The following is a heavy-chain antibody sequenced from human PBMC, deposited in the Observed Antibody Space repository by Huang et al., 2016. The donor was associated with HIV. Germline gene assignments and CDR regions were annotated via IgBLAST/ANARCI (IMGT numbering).Heavy chain of an antibody. CDR2: IKEDGSEI. Sequence: EVQLVESGGDLVQPGGSLRLSCAASGFTFSKYWMSWVRQAPGKGLEWVANIKEDGSEINYVDSVKGRFTISRDNAKNSLYLQMNSLRAEDTAVYFCVRDEGYYDSSLFDYWGQGTLVTVSS. V-gene: IGHV3-7*01. CDR3: VRDEGYYDSSLFDY. J-gene: IGHJ4*02. D-gene: IGHD3-22*01. CDR1: GFTFSKYW.